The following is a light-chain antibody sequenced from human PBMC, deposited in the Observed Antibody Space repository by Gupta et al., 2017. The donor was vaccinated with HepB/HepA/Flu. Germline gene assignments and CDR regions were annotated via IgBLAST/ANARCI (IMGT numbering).Light chain of an antibody. CDR1: SSDVGGYNF. J-gene: IGLJ1*01. CDR3: SSYAGGKYV. Sequence: QSALTQPPSASGSPGQSVTIPCTGTSSDVGGYNFVSWYQQRPGKAPKLMIYEVNMRPSGVPDRFSGSKSGNTASLTVSGLQADDEADYYCSSYAGGKYVFGTGTKVTVL. V-gene: IGLV2-8*01. CDR2: EVN.